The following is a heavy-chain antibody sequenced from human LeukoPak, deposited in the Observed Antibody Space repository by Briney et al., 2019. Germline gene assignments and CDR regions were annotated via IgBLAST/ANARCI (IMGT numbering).Heavy chain of an antibody. CDR1: GFTFSSHW. V-gene: IGHV3-30*02. J-gene: IGHJ4*02. CDR2: IRYDGSNK. Sequence: PGGSLRLSCAASGFTFSSHWMNWVRQAPGKGLEWVAFIRYDGSNKYYADSVKGRFTISRDNSKNTLYLQMNSLRAEDTAVYYCATPAYYSSGSLFPYYFDYWGQGTLVTVSS. D-gene: IGHD3-10*01. CDR3: ATPAYYSSGSLFPYYFDY.